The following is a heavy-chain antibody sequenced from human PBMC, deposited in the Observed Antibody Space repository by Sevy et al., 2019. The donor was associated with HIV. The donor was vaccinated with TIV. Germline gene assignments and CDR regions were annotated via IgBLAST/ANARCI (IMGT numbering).Heavy chain of an antibody. D-gene: IGHD1-26*01. CDR3: ARVGGWEVMSLDNWFDP. CDR2: ISGGADTT. J-gene: IGHJ5*02. Sequence: GGSLRLSCAASGFTFDNYAMSWVRQAPEKGLEWVSTISGGADTTYYADSVKGRFTISSDSSKDTLYLQMKSLRVEDTAVYYCARVGGWEVMSLDNWFDPWGQGTLVTVSS. CDR1: GFTFDNYA. V-gene: IGHV3-23*01.